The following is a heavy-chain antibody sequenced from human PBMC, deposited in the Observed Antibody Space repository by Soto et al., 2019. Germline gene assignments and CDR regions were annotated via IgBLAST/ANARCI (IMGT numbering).Heavy chain of an antibody. CDR3: ARSTRGWPHTPYFDY. CDR1: GGSISSSSYY. Sequence: QLQLQESGPGLVKPSETLSLTCTVSGGSISSSSYYWGWIRQPPGKGLEWIGSIYYSGSTYYNPSLKSRVTISVDTSKNQFSLKLSYVTAAATAVYSCARSTRGWPHTPYFDYWGQGTLVTVSS. V-gene: IGHV4-39*01. J-gene: IGHJ4*02. CDR2: IYYSGST. D-gene: IGHD6-19*01.